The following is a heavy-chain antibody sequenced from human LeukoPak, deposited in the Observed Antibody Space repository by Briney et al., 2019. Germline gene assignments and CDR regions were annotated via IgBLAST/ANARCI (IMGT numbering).Heavy chain of an antibody. CDR1: GGSISSYY. D-gene: IGHD6-13*01. V-gene: IGHV4-59*12. Sequence: PSETLSLTCTVSGGSISSYYWSWIRQPPGKGLEWIGYIYYSGSTNYNPSLKSRVTISVDTSKNQFSLKLSSVTAADTAVYYCAREVMAAAGPRSPAKFFDYWGQGTLVTVSS. CDR3: AREVMAAAGPRSPAKFFDY. J-gene: IGHJ4*02. CDR2: IYYSGST.